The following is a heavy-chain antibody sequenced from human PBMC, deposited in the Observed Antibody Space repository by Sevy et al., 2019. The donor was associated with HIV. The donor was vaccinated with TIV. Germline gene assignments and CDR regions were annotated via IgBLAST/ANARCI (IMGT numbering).Heavy chain of an antibody. CDR3: ARAIQLPYYFDY. CDR1: GGSISSGDYY. Sequence: SETLSLTCTVSGGSISSGDYYWSWIRQPPGKSLEWIGYIYHSGSTYYNPSLKSRVTISVDTSKNQFSLKLSSVTAADTAVYYCARAIQLPYYFDYWGQGTLVTVSS. V-gene: IGHV4-30-4*01. D-gene: IGHD2-2*01. J-gene: IGHJ4*02. CDR2: IYHSGST.